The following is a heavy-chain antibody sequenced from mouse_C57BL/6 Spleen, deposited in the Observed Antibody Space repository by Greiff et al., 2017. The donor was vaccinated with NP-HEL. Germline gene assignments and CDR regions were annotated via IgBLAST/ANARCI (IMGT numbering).Heavy chain of an antibody. CDR2: INPGSGGT. CDR1: GYAFTNYL. V-gene: IGHV1-54*01. CDR3: AIYYGNYGGNY. Sequence: VKLMESGAELVRPGTSVKVSCKASGYAFTNYLIEWVKQRPGQGLEWIGVINPGSGGTNYNEKFKGKATLTADKSSSTAYMQLSSLTSEDSAVYFCAIYYGNYGGNYWGQGTTLTVSS. J-gene: IGHJ2*01. D-gene: IGHD2-1*01.